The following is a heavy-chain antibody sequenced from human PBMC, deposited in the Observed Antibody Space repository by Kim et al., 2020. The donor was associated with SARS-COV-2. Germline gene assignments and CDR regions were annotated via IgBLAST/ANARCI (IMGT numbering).Heavy chain of an antibody. J-gene: IGHJ4*02. CDR2: IKQDGSEK. V-gene: IGHV3-7*01. D-gene: IGHD3-9*01. Sequence: GGSLRLSCAASGFTFSSYWMSWVRQAPGKGLEWVANIKQDGSEKYYVDSVKGRFTISRDNAKNSLYLQMNSLRAEDTAVYYCARDPGGEDYDILTGYYWEDFDYWGQGTLVTVSS. CDR3: ARDPGGEDYDILTGYYWEDFDY. CDR1: GFTFSSYW.